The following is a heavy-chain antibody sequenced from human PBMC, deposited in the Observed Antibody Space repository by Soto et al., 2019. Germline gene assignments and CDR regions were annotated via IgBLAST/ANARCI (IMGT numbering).Heavy chain of an antibody. V-gene: IGHV1-2*02. J-gene: IGHJ4*02. D-gene: IGHD3-10*01. CDR2: IGPARGDT. CDR1: GYTFTGHY. Sequence: ASVKVSCKASGYTFTGHYNHWVRQAPGQGREWMGEIGPARGDTRYAQKVQGRVSMTRDTSITTDYMELNDLGPDDTAICFCGRGGSGQLVVFSWGQGTPVTVSS. CDR3: GRGGSGQLVVFS.